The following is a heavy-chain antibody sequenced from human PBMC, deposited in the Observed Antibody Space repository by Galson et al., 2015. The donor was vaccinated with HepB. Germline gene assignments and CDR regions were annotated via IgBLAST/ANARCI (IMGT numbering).Heavy chain of an antibody. J-gene: IGHJ3*02. CDR3: ATPHRRFSGSYYTAFDI. CDR1: GYTLTELS. D-gene: IGHD1-26*01. Sequence: SVKVSCKVSGYTLTELSMHWVRQAPGKGLEWMGGFDPEDGETIYAQKFQGRVTMTEDTSTDTAYMELSSLRSEDTAVYYCATPHRRFSGSYYTAFDIWGQGTMVTVSS. V-gene: IGHV1-24*01. CDR2: FDPEDGET.